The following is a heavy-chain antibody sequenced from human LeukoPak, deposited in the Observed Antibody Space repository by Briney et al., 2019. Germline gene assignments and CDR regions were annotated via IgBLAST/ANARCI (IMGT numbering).Heavy chain of an antibody. CDR2: IYHSGST. J-gene: IGHJ4*02. CDR3: ARDRRGGSWYYDY. CDR1: GYSSSSGYY. Sequence: PSETLSLTCAVSGYSSSSGYYWGWIRQPPAEGLEWIGSIYHSGSTYYNPSLKSRVTISVDTSKNQFSLKLSSVTAADTAVYYCARDRRGGSWYYDYWGQGTLVTVSS. D-gene: IGHD2-15*01. V-gene: IGHV4-38-2*02.